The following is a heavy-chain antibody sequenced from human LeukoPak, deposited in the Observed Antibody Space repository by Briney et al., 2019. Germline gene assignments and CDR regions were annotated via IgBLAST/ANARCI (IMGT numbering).Heavy chain of an antibody. Sequence: SETLSLTCTVSGGSISSYYWSWIRQPPGKGLEWIGYIYDSGSTNYNPSLKSRVTISVDTSKNQFSLKLSSVTAADTAVYYCARVGGTNYYYYGMDVWGQGTTVTVSS. D-gene: IGHD1-1*01. CDR2: IYDSGST. CDR3: ARVGGTNYYYYGMDV. CDR1: GGSISSYY. J-gene: IGHJ6*02. V-gene: IGHV4-59*01.